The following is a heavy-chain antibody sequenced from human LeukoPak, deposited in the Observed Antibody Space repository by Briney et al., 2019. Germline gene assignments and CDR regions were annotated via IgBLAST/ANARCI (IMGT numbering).Heavy chain of an antibody. Sequence: GGSLRLSCAASGFTFSSYEMNWVRQAPGKGLEWVSYISSSGRTIHYADSVKGRFSISRDNAKNSLYLQMNSLRAEDTAVYYCARHTGYDFAFDYWSQGTLVTVSS. J-gene: IGHJ4*02. V-gene: IGHV3-48*03. CDR3: ARHTGYDFAFDY. CDR2: ISSSGRTI. D-gene: IGHD5-12*01. CDR1: GFTFSSYE.